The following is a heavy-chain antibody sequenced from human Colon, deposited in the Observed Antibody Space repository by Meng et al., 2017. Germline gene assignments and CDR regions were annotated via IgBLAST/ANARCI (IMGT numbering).Heavy chain of an antibody. CDR3: ARLSGGQWLDS. V-gene: IGHV4-61*01. Sequence: QVQLQEWGPGLVRPSEPLSLPCIVSGGSVNSDNCYWNWLRQPPGKGLEWIGNIYYSGTTNYNPSLKSRVTISLYTSKNQFSLRLTSVAAADTAVYYCARLSGGQWLDSWGQGTLVTVSS. J-gene: IGHJ4*02. CDR1: GGSVNSDNCY. CDR2: IYYSGTT. D-gene: IGHD2-15*01.